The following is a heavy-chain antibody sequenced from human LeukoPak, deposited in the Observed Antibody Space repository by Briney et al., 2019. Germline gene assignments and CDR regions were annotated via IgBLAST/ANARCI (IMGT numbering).Heavy chain of an antibody. CDR1: GGTFSSYA. D-gene: IGHD1-1*01. V-gene: IGHV1-69*01. J-gene: IGHJ6*03. CDR3: ARTTGPSHGDHYYYYYMDV. CDR2: IIPIFGTA. Sequence: SVKVSCKASGGTFSSYAISWVRQAPGQGLELMGGIIPIFGTANYAQKFQGRVTITADESTSTAYMELSSLRSEDTAVYYCARTTGPSHGDHYYYYYMDVWGKGTTVTVSS.